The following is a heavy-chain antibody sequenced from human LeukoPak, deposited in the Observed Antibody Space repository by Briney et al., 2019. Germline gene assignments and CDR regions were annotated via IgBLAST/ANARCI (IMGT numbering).Heavy chain of an antibody. Sequence: GGSLRLSCAASGFTFSSYEMNWVRQAPGKGLEWVSYISSSGSTIYYADSVKGRFTISRDNAKNSLYLQMNSLRAEDTAVYYWARDNYYGSGSYLDYWGQGTLVTVSS. CDR2: ISSSGSTI. CDR3: ARDNYYGSGSYLDY. CDR1: GFTFSSYE. J-gene: IGHJ4*02. D-gene: IGHD3-10*01. V-gene: IGHV3-48*03.